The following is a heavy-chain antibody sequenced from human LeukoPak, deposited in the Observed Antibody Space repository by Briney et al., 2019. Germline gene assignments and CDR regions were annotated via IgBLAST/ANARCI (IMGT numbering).Heavy chain of an antibody. J-gene: IGHJ5*02. CDR1: GGSFSGYY. V-gene: IGHV4-34*01. CDR2: INHSGST. D-gene: IGHD3-22*01. Sequence: SETLSLTCAVYGGSFSGYYRSWIRQPPGKGLEWIGEINHSGSTNYNPSLKSRVTISVDTSKNQFSLKLSSVTAADTAVYYCARGVAPNYYDSSGYRLGNWFDPWGQGTLVTVSS. CDR3: ARGVAPNYYDSSGYRLGNWFDP.